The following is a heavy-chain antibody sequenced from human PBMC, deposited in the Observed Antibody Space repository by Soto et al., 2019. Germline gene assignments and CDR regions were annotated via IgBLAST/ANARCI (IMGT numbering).Heavy chain of an antibody. CDR1: GVSITTSVL. Sequence: VQLTESGPGLVRPSWTLSLTCDVSGVSITTSVLWTWVRQFPGRGLEWIGEIAHDGHTNDNPSLSGRVTMSVDLSNSQFSLNVASVNAADTDVYFCAGGRDYDSWGQGTLVTVSS. V-gene: IGHV4-4*02. CDR2: IAHDGHT. CDR3: AGGRDYDS. D-gene: IGHD1-26*01. J-gene: IGHJ5*01.